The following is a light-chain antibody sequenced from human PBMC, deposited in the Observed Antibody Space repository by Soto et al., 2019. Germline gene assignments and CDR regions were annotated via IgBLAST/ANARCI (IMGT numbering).Light chain of an antibody. J-gene: IGKJ5*01. CDR3: QQYNNWPLA. CDR1: QSLSRN. V-gene: IGKV3-15*01. CDR2: GAS. Sequence: EIVMTQSPSTLSVSPGERVTLSCGASQSLSRNLAWYQQKPGQAPRLLIYGASTRATDIPARFSGSGSGTEFTLTISSLQSEDFAVYFCQQYNNWPLAFGQGTRLEIK.